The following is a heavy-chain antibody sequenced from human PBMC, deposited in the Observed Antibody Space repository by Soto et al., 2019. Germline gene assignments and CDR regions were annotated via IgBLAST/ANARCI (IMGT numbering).Heavy chain of an antibody. J-gene: IGHJ5*02. CDR2: IIPIFGTA. CDR1: GRTFSSYA. V-gene: IGHV1-69*13. CDR3: AREKSWVKGILDP. Sequence: SVKVSCKASGRTFSSYAISWVRQAPGQGLEWMGGIIPIFGTANYAQKFQGRVTITADESTSTAYMELSSLRSEDTAVYYCAREKSWVKGILDPWGQGTLVTVSS. D-gene: IGHD3-10*01.